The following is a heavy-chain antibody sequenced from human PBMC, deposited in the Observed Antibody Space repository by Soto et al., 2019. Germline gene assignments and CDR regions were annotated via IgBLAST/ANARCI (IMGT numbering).Heavy chain of an antibody. Sequence: SETLSLTCTFSGGSIISYYWSWIRQPPGKGLEWIGYISYSGSTNYNSSLKSRVTISVDTSKNQFSLKLSSVTAADTAVYYCAREGVTPSYYYYYGVDVWGQGTTVTVSS. D-gene: IGHD5-18*01. CDR3: AREGVTPSYYYYYGVDV. CDR1: GGSIISYY. J-gene: IGHJ6*02. CDR2: ISYSGST. V-gene: IGHV4-59*01.